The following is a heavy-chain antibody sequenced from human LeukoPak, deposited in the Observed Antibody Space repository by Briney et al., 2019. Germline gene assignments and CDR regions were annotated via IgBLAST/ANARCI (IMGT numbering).Heavy chain of an antibody. CDR2: VSNDGSNE. V-gene: IGHV3-30*03. D-gene: IGHD4-11*01. CDR3: ARLRSKYSFDP. CDR1: GFTFSNYG. J-gene: IGHJ5*02. Sequence: PGGSLRLSCAASGFTFSNYGMHWVRQAPGKGLEWVAIVSNDGSNEYYADSVKGRFTISRDNSKNTLYLQLNSLRVDDTAVYYCARLRSKYSFDPWGQGTLVTVSS.